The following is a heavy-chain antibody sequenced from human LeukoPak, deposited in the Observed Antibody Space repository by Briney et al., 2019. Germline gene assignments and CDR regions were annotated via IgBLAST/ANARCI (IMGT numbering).Heavy chain of an antibody. Sequence: SETLSLTCTVYGGSFSGYYWSWIRQPPGKGLEWIGEINHSGSTNYNPSLKSRVTISVDTSKNQFSLKLSSVTAADTAVYYCARAYSSSWYFNWFDPWGQGTLVTVSS. CDR2: INHSGST. J-gene: IGHJ5*02. D-gene: IGHD6-13*01. CDR1: GGSFSGYY. V-gene: IGHV4-34*01. CDR3: ARAYSSSWYFNWFDP.